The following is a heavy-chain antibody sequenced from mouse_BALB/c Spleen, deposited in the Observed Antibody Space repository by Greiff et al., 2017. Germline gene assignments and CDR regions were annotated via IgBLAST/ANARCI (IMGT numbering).Heavy chain of an antibody. CDR1: GFNIKDTY. Sequence: EVQLQQSGAELVKPGASVKLSCTASGFNIKDTYMHWVKQRPEQGLEWIGRIDPANGNTKYDPKFQGKATITADTSSNTAYLQLSSLTSEDTAVYYCARYDYDVGGFAYWGQGTLVTVSA. V-gene: IGHV14-3*02. J-gene: IGHJ3*01. D-gene: IGHD2-4*01. CDR3: ARYDYDVGGFAY. CDR2: IDPANGNT.